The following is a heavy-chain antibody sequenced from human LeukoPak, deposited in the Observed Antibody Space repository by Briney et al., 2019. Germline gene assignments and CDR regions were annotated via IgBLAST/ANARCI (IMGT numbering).Heavy chain of an antibody. J-gene: IGHJ6*02. CDR2: IYYSGST. CDR1: GGSISSYY. D-gene: IGHD1-26*01. Sequence: ASETLSLTCTVSGGSISSYYWSWIRQPPGKGLEWIGYIYYSGSTNYNPSLKSRVTISVDTSKNQFSLKLSSVTAADTAVYYCARGHSGSHPEDYYYYYGMDVWGQGTTVTVSS. CDR3: ARGHSGSHPEDYYYYYGMDV. V-gene: IGHV4-59*01.